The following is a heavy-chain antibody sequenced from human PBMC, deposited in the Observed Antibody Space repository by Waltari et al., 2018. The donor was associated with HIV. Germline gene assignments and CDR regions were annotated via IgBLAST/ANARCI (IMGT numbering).Heavy chain of an antibody. V-gene: IGHV3-33*01. Sequence: QVQLVESGGGVVQPGRSLRLSCVASGFTFSSYGLHWVRQAPGKGLDWVAVIWYDGSNKYYADSVKGRFSISRDNSKNTLYLQMNSLRAEDTAVYFCARRGVLTYYYTMDVWGQGTTVTVSS. D-gene: IGHD3-10*01. CDR2: IWYDGSNK. CDR1: GFTFSSYG. CDR3: ARRGVLTYYYTMDV. J-gene: IGHJ6*02.